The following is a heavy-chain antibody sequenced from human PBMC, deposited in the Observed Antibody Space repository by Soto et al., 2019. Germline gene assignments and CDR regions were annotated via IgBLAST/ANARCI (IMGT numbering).Heavy chain of an antibody. D-gene: IGHD5-18*01. Sequence: GGSLRLSCAASGFTFSSYAMNWVRQAPGKGLEWVSAISGSGGSTYYADSVKGRFTISRDNSKNTLYLQMNSLRAEDTAVYYCAKFLPAMAAYYYYGMDVWGQGTTVTSP. CDR2: ISGSGGST. CDR3: AKFLPAMAAYYYYGMDV. CDR1: GFTFSSYA. J-gene: IGHJ6*02. V-gene: IGHV3-23*01.